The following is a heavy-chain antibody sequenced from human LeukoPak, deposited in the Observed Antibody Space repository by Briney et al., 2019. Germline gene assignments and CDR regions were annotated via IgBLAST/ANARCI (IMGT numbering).Heavy chain of an antibody. CDR1: GFTFSSYW. CDR3: GRFGYVAAVDS. D-gene: IGHD2-15*01. J-gene: IGHJ4*02. V-gene: IGHV3-7*01. CDR2: IEPAGSAT. Sequence: PGGSLRLSCTASGFTFSSYWMTWVRQAPGKGLEFVANIEPAGSATYYVDSVKGRFTISRDNAKNLLYSQMNSLRAEDSAVYHCGRFGYVAAVDSWGQGALVTVSS.